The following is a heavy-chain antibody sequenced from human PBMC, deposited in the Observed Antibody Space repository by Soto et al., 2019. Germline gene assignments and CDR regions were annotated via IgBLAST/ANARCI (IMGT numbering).Heavy chain of an antibody. CDR3: ARHDRTIFAGENS. Sequence: ESLKISCKGFGFSFTSYWIGWVRQMPGKGLEWMGIIYPGDSDTRYSPSFQGQVTISADKSISTAYLQWSSLKASDTAVYYCARHDRTIFAGENSWSRGTLVIVSS. CDR2: IYPGDSDT. V-gene: IGHV5-51*01. J-gene: IGHJ4*02. D-gene: IGHD3-3*01. CDR1: GFSFTSYW.